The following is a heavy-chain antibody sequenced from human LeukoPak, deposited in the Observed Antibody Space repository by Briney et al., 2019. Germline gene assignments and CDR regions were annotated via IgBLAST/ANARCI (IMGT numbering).Heavy chain of an antibody. CDR3: TTYYYDSSGYPRRFDP. CDR2: IIPIFGTA. J-gene: IGHJ5*02. D-gene: IGHD3-22*01. CDR1: GGTFSSYA. V-gene: IGHV1-69*13. Sequence: SVKDSCKASGGTFSSYAISWVRQAPGQGLEWMGGIIPIFGTANYAQKFQGRVKINADESTSTAYMELSSLRSEDTAVYYCTTYYYDSSGYPRRFDPWGQGTLVTVSS.